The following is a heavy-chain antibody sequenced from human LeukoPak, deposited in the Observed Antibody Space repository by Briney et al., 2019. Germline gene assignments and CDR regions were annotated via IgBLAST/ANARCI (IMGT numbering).Heavy chain of an antibody. D-gene: IGHD5-24*01. V-gene: IGHV3-30*02. J-gene: IGHJ4*02. CDR3: AKLPRDGYNYDY. CDR2: IRSDGSNK. Sequence: GGSLRLSCAASGFTFSSYGMHWVRQAPGKGLEWVAFIRSDGSNKYYADSVKGRFTISRDNSKNTLYLQMNSLRAEDTAVYYCAKLPRDGYNYDYWGQGTLVTVSS. CDR1: GFTFSSYG.